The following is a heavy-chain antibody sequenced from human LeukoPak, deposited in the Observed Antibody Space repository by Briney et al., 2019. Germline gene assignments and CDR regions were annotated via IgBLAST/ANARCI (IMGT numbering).Heavy chain of an antibody. V-gene: IGHV3-48*03. D-gene: IGHD2-8*01. CDR2: ITSSGRMI. Sequence: GVSLRLSCAASGFTFSSYEMNWVRQAPGKGLEWVSYITSSGRMIYYRDSVKRRFTIHRDNANNTLYVQSKRQTAEHTRVYYCAREINGPLDQLDCWRQGTLVTVSS. J-gene: IGHJ4*02. CDR1: GFTFSSYE. CDR3: AREINGPLDQLDC.